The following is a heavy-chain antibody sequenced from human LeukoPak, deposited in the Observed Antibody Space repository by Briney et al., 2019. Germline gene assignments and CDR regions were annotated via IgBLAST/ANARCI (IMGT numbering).Heavy chain of an antibody. CDR1: GFAFDDYA. CDR2: ISWNSGSI. J-gene: IGHJ4*02. D-gene: IGHD6-19*01. Sequence: GGSLRLSCAASGFAFDDYAMHWVRQAPGKGLEWVSGISWNSGSIGYADSVKGRFTISRDNAKNSLYLQMNSLRAEDTALYYCAKDRYSRGWLFDYWGQGTLVTVSS. CDR3: AKDRYSRGWLFDY. V-gene: IGHV3-9*01.